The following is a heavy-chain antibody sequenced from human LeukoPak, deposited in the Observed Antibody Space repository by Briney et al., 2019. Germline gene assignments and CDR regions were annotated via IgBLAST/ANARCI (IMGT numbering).Heavy chain of an antibody. J-gene: IGHJ6*03. Sequence: AGGSLRLSCVASGFTFSSHGMNWVRPAPGKGLEWVSGITSGPRTYYADSVKGRFAISRDNSKNTLYLQMNSLRAEDTAVYFCAKAGYSYGYYYMDVWGKGTTVTISS. CDR1: GFTFSSHG. CDR3: AKAGYSYGYYYMDV. V-gene: IGHV3-23*01. CDR2: ITSGPRT. D-gene: IGHD5-18*01.